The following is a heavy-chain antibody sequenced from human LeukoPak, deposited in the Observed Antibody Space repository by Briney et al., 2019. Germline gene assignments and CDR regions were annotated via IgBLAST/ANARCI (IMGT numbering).Heavy chain of an antibody. CDR3: ARAGSGWLLWFDP. CDR2: IYYSGST. Sequence: SETLSLTCTVSGGSISSYYWSWIRQPPGKGLEWIGYIYYSGSTNYNPSLKSRVTISVDTSKNQFSLKLSPVTAADTAVYYCARAGSGWLLWFDPWGQGTLVTVSS. J-gene: IGHJ5*02. CDR1: GGSISSYY. V-gene: IGHV4-59*01. D-gene: IGHD6-19*01.